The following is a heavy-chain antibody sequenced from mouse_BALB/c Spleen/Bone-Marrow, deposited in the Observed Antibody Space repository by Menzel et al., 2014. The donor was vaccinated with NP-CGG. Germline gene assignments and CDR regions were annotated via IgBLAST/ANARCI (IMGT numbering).Heavy chain of an antibody. J-gene: IGHJ4*01. CDR3: AEGTRDAMDY. CDR1: GYTFTSYW. CDR2: IDPSDSYT. D-gene: IGHD3-3*01. V-gene: IGHV1-69*02. Sequence: VQRVESGAELVKPGASVKLSCKASGYTFTSYWMHWVKQRPGQGLEWIGEIDPSDSYTNYNQKFKGKATLTVDKSSSTAYMQLSSLTSEDSAVYYCAEGTRDAMDYWGQGTSVTVSS.